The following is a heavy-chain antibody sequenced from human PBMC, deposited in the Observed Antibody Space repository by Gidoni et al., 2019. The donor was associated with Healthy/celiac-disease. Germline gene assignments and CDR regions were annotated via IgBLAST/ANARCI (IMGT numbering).Heavy chain of an antibody. V-gene: IGHV3-21*01. CDR1: GFTFSSYS. J-gene: IGHJ6*02. CDR2: ISSSSSYI. Sequence: EVQLVESGGGLVKPGGSLRLSCAASGFTFSSYSMNWVRQAQGKGLEWVSSISSSSSYIYYADSVKGRFTISRDNAKNSLYLQMNSLRAEDTAVYYCARDCGSSWYYYYGMDVWGQGTTVTVSS. CDR3: ARDCGSSWYYYYGMDV. D-gene: IGHD6-13*01.